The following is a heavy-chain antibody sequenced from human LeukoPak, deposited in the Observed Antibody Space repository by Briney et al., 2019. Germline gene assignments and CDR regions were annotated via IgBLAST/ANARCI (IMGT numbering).Heavy chain of an antibody. V-gene: IGHV4-39*01. CDR1: GGSISSSSYY. J-gene: IGHJ4*02. Sequence: PSETLSLTCAVSGGSISSSSYYWGWIRQPPGKGLERIGSIYYSGSTYYNPSLKSRVTISVDTSKNQFSLKLSSVTAADTAVYHCARHPIITIFGVVPDYWGQGTLVTVSS. CDR3: ARHPIITIFGVVPDY. CDR2: IYYSGST. D-gene: IGHD3-3*01.